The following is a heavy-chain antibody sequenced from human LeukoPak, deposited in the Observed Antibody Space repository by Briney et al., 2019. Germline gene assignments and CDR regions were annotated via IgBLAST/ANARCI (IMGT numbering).Heavy chain of an antibody. CDR2: IDPEDGAT. V-gene: IGHV1-69-2*01. D-gene: IGHD6-19*01. Sequence: GATVKISCKTSGYAFSDYYIHWVHQAPGKGLQWMGRIDPEDGATSFAGNFQGRVTMTADTSTDTAYMELSNLKFEDTAIYYCAPAVGGAFDYWGQGTLVTVS. CDR3: APAVGGAFDY. J-gene: IGHJ4*02. CDR1: GYAFSDYY.